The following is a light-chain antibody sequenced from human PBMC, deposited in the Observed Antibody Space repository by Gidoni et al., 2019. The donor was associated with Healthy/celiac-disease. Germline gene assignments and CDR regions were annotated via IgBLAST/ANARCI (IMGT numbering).Light chain of an antibody. Sequence: DIQMTQSPSSLSASVGDRVTITCRASQSISSYLNWYQQKPGKAPKLLIYAASSLQSGVPSRFSGSGSGTDFTLTISSLQPDDFATYYCQQSYSNSVTFGGGTKVEIK. CDR3: QQSYSNSVT. V-gene: IGKV1-39*01. CDR1: QSISSY. CDR2: AAS. J-gene: IGKJ4*01.